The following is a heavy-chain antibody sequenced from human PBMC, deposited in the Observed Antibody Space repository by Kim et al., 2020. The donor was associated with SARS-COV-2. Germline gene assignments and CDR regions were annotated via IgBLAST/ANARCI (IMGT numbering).Heavy chain of an antibody. V-gene: IGHV4-39*01. D-gene: IGHD3-16*01. CDR3: ARHKGGGVQFYNWFDP. J-gene: IGHJ5*02. Sequence: SRKSRLTISVDTSKNQFSLKLIAVTAADTAVYYCARHKGGGVQFYNWFDPWGQGTLVTVSS.